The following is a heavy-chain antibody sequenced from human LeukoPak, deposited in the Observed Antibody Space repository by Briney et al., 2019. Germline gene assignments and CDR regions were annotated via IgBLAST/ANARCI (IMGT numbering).Heavy chain of an antibody. V-gene: IGHV3-23*01. D-gene: IGHD6-13*01. CDR1: GFTFNIYA. CDR3: AKQSAGSAAWYSLHYDF. J-gene: IGHJ4*02. Sequence: PGGSLRLSCAASGFTFNIYAMSWVRQAPGKGLEWVSAISGSGGNTYYADSVKGRFTISRDNSKNTLYLQMNGLRAEDTAVYFCAKQSAGSAAWYSLHYDFWGQGTLVTVSS. CDR2: ISGSGGNT.